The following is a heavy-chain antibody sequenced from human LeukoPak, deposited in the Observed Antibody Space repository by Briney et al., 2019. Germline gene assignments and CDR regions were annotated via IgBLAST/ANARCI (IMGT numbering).Heavy chain of an antibody. J-gene: IGHJ6*04. CDR1: GGSISSYY. CDR3: ARQPYLYCSSTSCPETDV. D-gene: IGHD2-2*01. CDR2: IYYSGST. V-gene: IGHV4-59*08. Sequence: SETLSLTCTVSGGSISSYYWSWIRQPPGKGLEWIGYIYYSGSTNYNPSLKSRVTISVDTSKNQFSLKLSSVTAADTAVYYCARQPYLYCSSTSCPETDVWGKGTTVTVSS.